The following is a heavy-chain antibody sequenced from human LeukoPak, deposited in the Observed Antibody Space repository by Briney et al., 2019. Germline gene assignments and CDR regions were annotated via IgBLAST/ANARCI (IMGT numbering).Heavy chain of an antibody. V-gene: IGHV4-4*02. CDR1: GGSISSSNW. D-gene: IGHD6-13*01. CDR3: ARGEVFSSWFEYYYYXXMDV. Sequence: TASETLSLTCAVSGGSISSSNWGSWVRQPPGKGLEGIGEIYHSGSTNYNPSLKSRVTISVDKSKNQFSLKLSSVTAADTAVYYCARGEVFSSWFEYYYYXXMDVXXKGXTVTV. CDR2: IYHSGST. J-gene: IGHJ6*03.